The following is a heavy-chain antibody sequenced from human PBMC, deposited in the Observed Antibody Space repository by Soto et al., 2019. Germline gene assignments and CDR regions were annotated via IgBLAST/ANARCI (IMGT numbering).Heavy chain of an antibody. D-gene: IGHD3-10*01. CDR2: ISGSGGST. V-gene: IGHV3-23*01. CDR3: ARVDYGLFDY. J-gene: IGHJ4*02. Sequence: GSLRLSCAASGFTYSNYAMTWVRQAPGKGLEWVSAISGSGGSTYYADSLKGRFTISRDSSKNTLYLQMNSLRADDTAVYYCARVDYGLFDYWGQGTLVTVSS. CDR1: GFTYSNYA.